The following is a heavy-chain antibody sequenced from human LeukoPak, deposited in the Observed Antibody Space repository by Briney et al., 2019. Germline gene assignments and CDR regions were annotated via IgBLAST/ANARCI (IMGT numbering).Heavy chain of an antibody. D-gene: IGHD1-26*01. J-gene: IGHJ4*02. V-gene: IGHV4-4*07. CDR3: ARALSGSYYLWDY. Sequence: SETLSLTCTVSGGSMSSYYWSWIRQPAGKGLEWIGHIYISGSANDNPSLKSRVTMSVDTSKNQFSLKLSSVTAADTAVYYSARALSGSYYLWDYWGQGTLVTVSS. CDR2: IYISGSA. CDR1: GGSMSSYY.